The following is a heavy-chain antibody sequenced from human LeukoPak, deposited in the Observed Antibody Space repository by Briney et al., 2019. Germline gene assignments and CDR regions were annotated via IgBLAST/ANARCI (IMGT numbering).Heavy chain of an antibody. V-gene: IGHV4-39*07. CDR2: IHYSGST. CDR1: GDSISSNTYY. J-gene: IGHJ4*02. D-gene: IGHD5-18*01. CDR3: ARERVTRALRSAFDY. Sequence: PSETLSLTCDVSGDSISSNTYYWGWIRQPPGKGLEWIGTIHYSGSTNYNPSLKSRVTISVGTSKNQFSLKLSSVTAADTAVYYCARERVTRALRSAFDYWGQGTLVTVPS.